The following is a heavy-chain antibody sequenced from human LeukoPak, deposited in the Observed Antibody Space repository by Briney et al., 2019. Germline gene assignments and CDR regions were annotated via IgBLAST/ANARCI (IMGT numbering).Heavy chain of an antibody. J-gene: IGHJ4*02. D-gene: IGHD2-15*01. CDR3: ARAGERVAFDY. Sequence: ASVKVSCKASEGTFSSYAISWVRQAPGLGLEWMGRIIPIFGTANYAQKFQGRVTITTDESTSTAYMELSSLRSEDTAVYYCARAGERVAFDYWGQGTLVTVSS. CDR2: IIPIFGTA. CDR1: EGTFSSYA. V-gene: IGHV1-69*05.